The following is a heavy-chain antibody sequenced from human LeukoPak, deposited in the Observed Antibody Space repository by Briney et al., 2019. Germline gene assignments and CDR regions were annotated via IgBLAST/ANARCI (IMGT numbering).Heavy chain of an antibody. CDR3: ARNDYYDGSGIDY. D-gene: IGHD3-22*01. CDR2: IYTSGST. V-gene: IGHV4-61*02. J-gene: IGHJ4*02. Sequence: SQTLSLTCSVSGGSISSGSYYWSWIRQPAGKGLEWIGRIYTSGSTNYSPSLKSRVTISVDTSKNQFSLKLSSVTAADTAVYYCARNDYYDGSGIDYWGQGTLVTVSS. CDR1: GGSISSGSYY.